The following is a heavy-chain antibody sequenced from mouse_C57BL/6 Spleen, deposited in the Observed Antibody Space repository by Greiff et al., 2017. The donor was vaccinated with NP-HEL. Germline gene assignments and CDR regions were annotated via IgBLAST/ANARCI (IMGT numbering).Heavy chain of an antibody. J-gene: IGHJ1*03. CDR1: GYTFTSYW. V-gene: IGHV1-69*01. CDR2: IDPSDSYT. D-gene: IGHD1-1*01. Sequence: QVQLQQPGAELVMPGASVKLSCKASGYTFTSYWMHWVKQRPGQGLEWIGEIDPSDSYTNYNQKFKGKSTLTVDKSSSTAYMQLSSLTSEDSAVYYCARRFTTVRYWYFDVWGTGTTVTVSS. CDR3: ARRFTTVRYWYFDV.